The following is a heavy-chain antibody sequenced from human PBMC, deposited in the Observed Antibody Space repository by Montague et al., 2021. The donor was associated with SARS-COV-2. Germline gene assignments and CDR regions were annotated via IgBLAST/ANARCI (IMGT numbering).Heavy chain of an antibody. V-gene: IGHV4-39*01. CDR2: IYYSGST. CDR1: GGSISSSSYY. CDR3: ATYYDILTGYYIDAFDI. Sequence: SETLSLTCTVSGGSISSSSYYWGWIRQPPGKGLEWIGSIYYSGSTYYNPSLKSRVTISVGTSKNQFSLKLSSVTAADTAVYYYATYYDILTGYYIDAFDIWGQGTMVTVSS. D-gene: IGHD3-9*01. J-gene: IGHJ3*02.